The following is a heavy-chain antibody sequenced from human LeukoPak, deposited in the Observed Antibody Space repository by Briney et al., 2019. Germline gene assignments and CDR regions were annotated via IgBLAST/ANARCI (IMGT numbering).Heavy chain of an antibody. Sequence: SETLSLTCTVSGGSISSSSYYWGWIRQPPGKGLEGIGNISYSGRTYSNPSLKSRVTISVDTSKNQFSLKLSSVTAADTAVYYCARDGGLTHDFDYWGQGTLVTVSS. CDR3: ARDGGLTHDFDY. D-gene: IGHD2-15*01. CDR1: GGSISSSSYY. V-gene: IGHV4-39*02. CDR2: ISYSGRT. J-gene: IGHJ4*02.